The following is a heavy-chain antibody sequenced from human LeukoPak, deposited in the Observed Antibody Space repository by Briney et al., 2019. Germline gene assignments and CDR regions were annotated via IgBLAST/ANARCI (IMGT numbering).Heavy chain of an antibody. V-gene: IGHV1-2*06. J-gene: IGHJ4*02. CDR3: ARDYCSSTSCLFDY. D-gene: IGHD2-2*01. CDR2: INPDSGDT. CDR1: GYTFTGYH. Sequence: ASVKVSCKASGYTFTGYHMHWVRQAPGQGLEWMGRINPDSGDTNYAQKFQGRVTITRDTSLSTAYVELSRLRSDDTAVYYCARDYCSSTSCLFDYWGQGTLVTVSS.